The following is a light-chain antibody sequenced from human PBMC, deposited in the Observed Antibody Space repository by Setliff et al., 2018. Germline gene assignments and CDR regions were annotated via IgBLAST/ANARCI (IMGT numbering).Light chain of an antibody. Sequence: QSALTQPPSASGSPGQSVTISCTGTGGLVGGYSYVSWYQQHPGKAPKLIIYEVTKRPSGVPDRFSGSNSGNTTSLTVSGLQAEDEADYYCLSYTSKTTHALFAGGTKVTVL. CDR1: GGLVGGYSY. CDR2: EVT. J-gene: IGLJ2*01. V-gene: IGLV2-8*01. CDR3: LSYTSKTTHAL.